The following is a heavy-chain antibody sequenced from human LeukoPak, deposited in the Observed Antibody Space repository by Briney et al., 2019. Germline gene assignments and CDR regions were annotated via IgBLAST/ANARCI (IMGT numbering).Heavy chain of an antibody. CDR1: GFTVSSNY. CDR3: ARGYGSGSFYNPFDY. CDR2: IYSGGGT. J-gene: IGHJ4*02. Sequence: PGESLRLSCAASGFTVSSNYMSWVRQAPGKGLEWVSVIYSGGGTYYADSVKGRFTISRDIPKNTVYLQMNSLRAEDTAVYYCARGYGSGSFYNPFDYWGQGTLVTVSS. V-gene: IGHV3-53*01. D-gene: IGHD3-10*01.